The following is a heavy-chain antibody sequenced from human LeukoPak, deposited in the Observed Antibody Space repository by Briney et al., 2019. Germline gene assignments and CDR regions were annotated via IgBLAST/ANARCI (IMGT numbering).Heavy chain of an antibody. CDR1: GFTFSNYA. CDR3: ARARLRFLEWLF. V-gene: IGHV3-23*01. Sequence: PGGSLRLSCAASGFTFSNYAMSWGRQAPGKGLEWVSTISGSAGSTDYADSVKGRFTISRDNSKNTLYLQMNSLRAEDTVVYYCARARLRFLEWLFGGQGTLVTVSS. CDR2: ISGSAGST. D-gene: IGHD3-3*01. J-gene: IGHJ4*02.